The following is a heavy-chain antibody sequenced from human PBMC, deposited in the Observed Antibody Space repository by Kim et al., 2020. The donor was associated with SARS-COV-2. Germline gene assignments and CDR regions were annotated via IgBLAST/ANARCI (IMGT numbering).Heavy chain of an antibody. D-gene: IGHD3-10*01. J-gene: IGHJ3*02. CDR1: GGSFSGYY. CDR2: INHSGST. Sequence: SETLSLTCAVYGGSFSGYYWSWIRQPPGKGLEWIGEINHSGSTNYNPSLKSRVTISVDTSKNQFSLKLSSVTAADTAVYYCARPLWFGEFGDAFDIWGQGTMVTVSS. V-gene: IGHV4-34*01. CDR3: ARPLWFGEFGDAFDI.